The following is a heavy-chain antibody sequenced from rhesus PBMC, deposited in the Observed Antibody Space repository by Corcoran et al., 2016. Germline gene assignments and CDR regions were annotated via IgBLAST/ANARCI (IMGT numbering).Heavy chain of an antibody. CDR1: GGYVSDDW. J-gene: IGHJ5-1*01. CDR3: TTHLAWSHLNF. CDR2: ILANRGAT. V-gene: IGHV4-80*01. D-gene: IGHD6-13*01. Sequence: QVQLPASGPGLVKPSEALSLPCDISGGYVSDDWLSWLRQSTGRGLEWIGEILANRGATNYNPSLKSSVTISKDTPRNRFSLKLSSVTAADTAVYYCTTHLAWSHLNFWGRGVLVTVSS.